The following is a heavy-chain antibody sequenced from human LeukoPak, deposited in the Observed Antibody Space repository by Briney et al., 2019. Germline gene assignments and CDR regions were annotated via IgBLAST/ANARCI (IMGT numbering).Heavy chain of an antibody. J-gene: IGHJ4*02. V-gene: IGHV3-33*01. Sequence: PGRSLRLSCAASGFTFSNHGMHWVRQAPGKGLEWVANIWYDGSQEYYADTVKGRFTISRGISKNTLYLQMNSLRAEDTAVYYCARDLAAARLDFRGQGTLVTVSS. CDR3: ARDLAAARLDF. CDR2: IWYDGSQE. CDR1: GFTFSNHG. D-gene: IGHD6-6*01.